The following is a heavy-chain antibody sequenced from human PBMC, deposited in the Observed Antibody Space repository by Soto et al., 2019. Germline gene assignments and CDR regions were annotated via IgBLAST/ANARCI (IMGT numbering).Heavy chain of an antibody. V-gene: IGHV4-59*08. CDR3: VRRGGTSFFVY. CDR2: IYYSGST. Sequence: PSETLSLTCTVSGGSISSYYLCWILQPPGKGLEWIGYIYYSGSTNYNPSLKSRVTISVDTSKTQFSLKLSSVTAADTALYFFVRRGGTSFFVYSCQGTLVSV. J-gene: IGHJ4*02. CDR1: GGSISSYY. D-gene: IGHD2-15*01.